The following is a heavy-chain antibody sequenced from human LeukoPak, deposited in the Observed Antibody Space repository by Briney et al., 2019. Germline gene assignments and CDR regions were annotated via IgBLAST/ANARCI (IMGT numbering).Heavy chain of an antibody. J-gene: IGHJ6*03. CDR1: GGSFSGYY. Sequence: SEILSLTCAVYGGSFSGYYWSWIRQPPGKGLEWIGEINHSGSTNYNPSLKSRVTISVDTSKNQFSLKLSSVTAADTAVYYCARRVVRGVIIDRYYYYYYMDVWGKGTTVTISS. CDR3: ARRVVRGVIIDRYYYYYYMDV. CDR2: INHSGST. D-gene: IGHD3-10*01. V-gene: IGHV4-34*01.